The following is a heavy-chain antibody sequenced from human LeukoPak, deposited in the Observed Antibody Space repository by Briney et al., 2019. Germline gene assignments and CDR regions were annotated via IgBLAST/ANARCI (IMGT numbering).Heavy chain of an antibody. V-gene: IGHV4-4*07. Sequence: SETLSLTCTVSGGSISSYYWSWIRQLAGKGLEWIGRIYTSGSTNYNPSLKSRVTMSVDTSKNQFSLKLSSVTAADTAVYYCARDPMVGDESAFDIWGQGTMVTVSS. CDR2: IYTSGST. CDR3: ARDPMVGDESAFDI. D-gene: IGHD2-21*02. J-gene: IGHJ3*02. CDR1: GGSISSYY.